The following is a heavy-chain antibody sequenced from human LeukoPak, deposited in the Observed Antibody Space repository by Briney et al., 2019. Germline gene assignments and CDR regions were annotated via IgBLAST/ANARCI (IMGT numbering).Heavy chain of an antibody. CDR2: IYYSGST. CDR3: ARAQNPYYYMDV. Sequence: SETLSLTCTVSGDSISSTNYYWGWIRQPPGKGLEWIGSIYYSGSTYYNPSLESRVTISVDTSKNQFSLKLSSVTAADTAVYYCARAQNPYYYMDVWGKGTTVTISS. V-gene: IGHV4-39*07. CDR1: GDSISSTNYY. J-gene: IGHJ6*03.